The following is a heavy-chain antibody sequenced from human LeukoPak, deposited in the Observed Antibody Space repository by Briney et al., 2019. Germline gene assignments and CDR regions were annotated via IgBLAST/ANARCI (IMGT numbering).Heavy chain of an antibody. D-gene: IGHD6-6*01. CDR3: ARVATYPVPYYLYN. Sequence: GGSLSLSCAVAGFSVISYYMTWVRQAPGKGLEWVSVFFSDGYTYYADSVKGRFTISRDNSKNALYLQMNSLRAEDTAVYYCARVATYPVPYYLYNWGQGNLFTASS. J-gene: IGHJ4*02. CDR1: GFSVISYY. V-gene: IGHV3-53*01. CDR2: FFSDGYT.